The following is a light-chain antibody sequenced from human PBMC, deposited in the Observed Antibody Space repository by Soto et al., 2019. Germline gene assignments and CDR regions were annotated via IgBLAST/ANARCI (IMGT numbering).Light chain of an antibody. J-gene: IGKJ2*01. CDR1: QSISSW. V-gene: IGKV1-5*01. CDR2: DAS. Sequence: DIQMTQSPSTLSASVGDRVTITCRASQSISSWLAWYQQKPGKAPKFLIYDASTLESGVPSRFSGNGSGTEFTLTISSLQPDDFATYYCQQYNSYSYTFGQGTKLEIK. CDR3: QQYNSYSYT.